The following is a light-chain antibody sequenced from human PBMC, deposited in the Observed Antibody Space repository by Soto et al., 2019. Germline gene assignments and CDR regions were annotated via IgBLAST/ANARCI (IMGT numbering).Light chain of an antibody. CDR3: QHYGGSSWT. Sequence: EIVMTQSPATLSVSPGERATLSCRASQSVSSSYLAWYHQKPGQAPRLLIFGASTRATGIPDRFSGSGSGTDFTLTISRLEPEDFAVYYCQHYGGSSWTFGQGTKVHIK. V-gene: IGKV3-20*01. CDR2: GAS. CDR1: QSVSSSY. J-gene: IGKJ1*01.